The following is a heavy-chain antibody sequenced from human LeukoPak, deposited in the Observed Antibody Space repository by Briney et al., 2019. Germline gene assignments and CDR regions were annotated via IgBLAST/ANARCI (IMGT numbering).Heavy chain of an antibody. CDR1: GFTFSSYD. CDR2: IGTAGDT. Sequence: GGSLRLSCAASGFTFSSYDMHWVRQATGKGLEWVSAIGTAGDTYYPGSVKGRFTISRENAKNSLYLQMNSLRAGDTAVYYCARGSGRRGVNNWFDPWGQGTLVTVSP. J-gene: IGHJ5*02. V-gene: IGHV3-13*01. D-gene: IGHD3-10*01. CDR3: ARGSGRRGVNNWFDP.